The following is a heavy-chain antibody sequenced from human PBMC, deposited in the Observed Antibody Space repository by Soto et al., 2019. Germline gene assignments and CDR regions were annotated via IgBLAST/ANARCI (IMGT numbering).Heavy chain of an antibody. V-gene: IGHV1-69*13. CDR3: ATVHSSGIFYFVDP. D-gene: IGHD3-10*01. CDR1: GGTFDSYV. CDR2: IMPIFGTP. Sequence: SVKVSCKASGGTFDSYVISWLRQAPGQGLEWMGGIMPIFGTPNYEQKFRGRVTISADESTSTAYLELSSLTSDDTAVYYCATVHSSGIFYFVDPWGQGTLVTVSS. J-gene: IGHJ5*02.